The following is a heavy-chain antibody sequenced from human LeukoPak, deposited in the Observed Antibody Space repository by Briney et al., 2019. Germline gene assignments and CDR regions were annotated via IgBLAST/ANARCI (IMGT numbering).Heavy chain of an antibody. CDR1: GFTFSSSA. D-gene: IGHD3-10*01. J-gene: IGHJ4*02. CDR2: ISSNGGST. CDR3: VKDFGESSGSYSMILDY. V-gene: IGHV3-64D*06. Sequence: GGSLRLSCSASGFTFSSSAMHWVRQAPGKGLEYVSAISSNGGSTYYADSVKGRFTISRDNSKNTLYLQMSSLRAEDTAVYYCVKDFGESSGSYSMILDYWGQGTLVTVSS.